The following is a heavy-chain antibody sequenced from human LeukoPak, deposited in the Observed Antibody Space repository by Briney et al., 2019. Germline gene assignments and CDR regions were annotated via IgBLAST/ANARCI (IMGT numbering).Heavy chain of an antibody. CDR2: INHSGST. CDR1: GGSFSGYY. D-gene: IGHD3-10*01. J-gene: IGHJ6*03. CDR3: ARGYPVRYYYGSRSYYMDV. Sequence: SSETLSLTCAVYGGSFSGYYWSWIRQPPGKGLEWIGEINHSGSTNYNPSLKSRVTISVDTSKNQFSLKLSSVTAADTAVYYCARGYPVRYYYGSRSYYMDVWGKGTTVTVSS. V-gene: IGHV4-34*01.